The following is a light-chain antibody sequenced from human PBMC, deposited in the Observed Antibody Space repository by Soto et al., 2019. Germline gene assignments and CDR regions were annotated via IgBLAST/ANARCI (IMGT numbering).Light chain of an antibody. Sequence: EIVMTQSPATLSVSPGERATLSCRASQSVSSNLAWYQQKPGQAPRLLIYGASTRATGIPARFSGSGSGTEFTLTISRLEPEDFAVYYCQQYASPYTFGQGTKLEIK. CDR3: QQYASPYT. V-gene: IGKV3-15*01. CDR1: QSVSSN. J-gene: IGKJ2*01. CDR2: GAS.